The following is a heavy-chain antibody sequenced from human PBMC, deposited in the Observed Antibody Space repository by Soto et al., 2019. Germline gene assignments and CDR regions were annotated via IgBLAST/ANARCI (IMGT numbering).Heavy chain of an antibody. J-gene: IGHJ4*02. D-gene: IGHD3-16*02. CDR2: VSYSEGT. CDR1: GGSISSGAYY. CDR3: ARADDYCYRFDF. Sequence: QVQLQESGPGLVKPSQTLSLTCTVSGGSISSGAYYWSWIRQPPGKGLECIGYVSYSEGTYYNPSLKSRVTISLDTSTNQFSLNLYSVTAADTAVYYCARADDYCYRFDFWGQGTLVTVSS. V-gene: IGHV4-30-4*01.